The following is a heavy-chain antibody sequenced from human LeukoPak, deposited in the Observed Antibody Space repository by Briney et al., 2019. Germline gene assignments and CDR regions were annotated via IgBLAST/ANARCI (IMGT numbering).Heavy chain of an antibody. CDR3: ARAEKAVTGTLDY. CDR2: INHSGST. CDR1: GGSFSGYY. J-gene: IGHJ4*02. D-gene: IGHD6-19*01. Sequence: SETLSLTCAVYGGSFSGYYWSWIRQPPGKGLEWIGEINHSGSTNYNPSLKSRVTISVDTSKNQFSLRLTSVTAADTAVYYCARAEKAVTGTLDYWGQGTLITVSS. V-gene: IGHV4-34*01.